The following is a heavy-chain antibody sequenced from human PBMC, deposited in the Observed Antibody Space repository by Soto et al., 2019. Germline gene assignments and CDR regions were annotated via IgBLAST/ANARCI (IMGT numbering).Heavy chain of an antibody. D-gene: IGHD1-1*01. V-gene: IGHV1-18*01. CDR1: CFTFTNYD. J-gene: IGHJ6*02. CDR3: ARDAVNWNDGIDDYLYGMDI. CDR2: ISVKKGNT. Sequence: GAAVKVPCKAPCFTFTNYDLSLVRQAPGQGLEWMGWISVKKGNTNYAQKFQDRVTMTTATSTRTAYMELRSLRSDDTAVYYCARDAVNWNDGIDDYLYGMDIWG.